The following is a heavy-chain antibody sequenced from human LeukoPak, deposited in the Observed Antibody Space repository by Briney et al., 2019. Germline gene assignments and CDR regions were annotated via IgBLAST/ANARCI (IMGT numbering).Heavy chain of an antibody. CDR2: IIPILGIA. CDR3: ASLVGDYGYWFDP. J-gene: IGHJ5*02. D-gene: IGHD4-17*01. CDR1: GGTFSSYT. Sequence: SVKVSCKASGGTFSSYTISWVRQAPGQGLEWMGRIIPILGIANYAQKFQSRVTITTDESTSTAYMELSSLRSEDTAVYYCASLVGDYGYWFDPWGQGTLVTVSS. V-gene: IGHV1-69*02.